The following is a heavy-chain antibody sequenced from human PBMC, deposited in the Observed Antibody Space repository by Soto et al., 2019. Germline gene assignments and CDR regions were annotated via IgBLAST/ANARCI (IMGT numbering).Heavy chain of an antibody. Sequence: QVQLQQWGAGLLKPSETLSLTCAVYGGSFSGYYWSWIRQPPGKGLEWIGEINHSGSTNYHPSLKSRVTISVDTSKNQFSLKLSSVTAADTAVYYCARTQAAWSAFDIWGQGTMVTVSS. CDR3: ARTQAAWSAFDI. V-gene: IGHV4-34*01. J-gene: IGHJ3*02. D-gene: IGHD6-13*01. CDR1: GGSFSGYY. CDR2: INHSGST.